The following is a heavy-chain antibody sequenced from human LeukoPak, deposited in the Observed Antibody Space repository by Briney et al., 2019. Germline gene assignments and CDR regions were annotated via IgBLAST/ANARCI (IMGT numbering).Heavy chain of an antibody. CDR2: ISYDGSNK. J-gene: IGHJ4*02. D-gene: IGHD5-18*01. CDR3: AIGIQLDY. Sequence: GGSLRLSCAASGFTFSSYGMHWVRQAPGKGLEWVAVISYDGSNKYYADSVKGRFTISRDNSKNTLYLQMNSLRAEDTAVYYCAIGIQLDYWGQGTLVTVSS. V-gene: IGHV3-30*03. CDR1: GFTFSSYG.